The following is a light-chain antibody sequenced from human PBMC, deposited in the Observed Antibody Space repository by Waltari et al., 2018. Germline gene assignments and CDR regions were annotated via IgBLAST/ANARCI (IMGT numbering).Light chain of an antibody. V-gene: IGKV1-17*01. CDR1: QGISSY. Sequence: DLQMTQSPYSLTASVGDTVTITCRASQGISSYLNWFQQKPGKAPKLLIYAATTLQSGVPSRFSGSGSGTEFTLTISSLQPEDFAAYYCLQHNSYPYSFGQGTKVEIK. CDR3: LQHNSYPYS. CDR2: AAT. J-gene: IGKJ2*03.